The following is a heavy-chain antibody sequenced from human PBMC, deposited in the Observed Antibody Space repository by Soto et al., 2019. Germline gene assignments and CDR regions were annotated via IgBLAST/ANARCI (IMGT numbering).Heavy chain of an antibody. Sequence: QVKLVESRGGVVQPGRSLRVSCAASGFTFSSYGMHWVRQAPGKGLEWVAVISYDGSNKYYADSVKGRFTISRDNSKNTLYLQMNSLRAEDTAVYYCAKDQSSTTWYQLFDYWGQGTLVTVSS. D-gene: IGHD6-13*01. CDR2: ISYDGSNK. CDR1: GFTFSSYG. J-gene: IGHJ4*02. CDR3: AKDQSSTTWYQLFDY. V-gene: IGHV3-30*18.